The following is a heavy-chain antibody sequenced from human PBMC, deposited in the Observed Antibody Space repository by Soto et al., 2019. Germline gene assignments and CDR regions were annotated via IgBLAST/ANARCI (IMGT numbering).Heavy chain of an antibody. Sequence: PSETLSLTCTVSGGSISSGGYYWSWIRQHPGKGLEWIGYIYYSGSTYYNPSLKSRVTISVDTSKNQFSLKLSSVTAADTAVYYCARARIVGATSPFDYWGQGTLVTVSS. CDR1: GGSISSGGYY. CDR2: IYYSGST. J-gene: IGHJ4*02. D-gene: IGHD1-26*01. V-gene: IGHV4-31*03. CDR3: ARARIVGATSPFDY.